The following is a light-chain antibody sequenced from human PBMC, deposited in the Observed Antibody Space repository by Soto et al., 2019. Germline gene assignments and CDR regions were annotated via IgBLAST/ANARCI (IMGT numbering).Light chain of an antibody. CDR1: QSISNY. V-gene: IGKV1-9*01. Sequence: DIQMTQSPSSLSASVGDRVTITCRASQSISNYLNWYQQKSAKAPKLLICATSTLQTGVPSRFGGGGSGTEFTLTISGLQPDDFATYYCQQYNSYSPWTFGPGTKVDIK. CDR3: QQYNSYSPWT. CDR2: ATS. J-gene: IGKJ1*01.